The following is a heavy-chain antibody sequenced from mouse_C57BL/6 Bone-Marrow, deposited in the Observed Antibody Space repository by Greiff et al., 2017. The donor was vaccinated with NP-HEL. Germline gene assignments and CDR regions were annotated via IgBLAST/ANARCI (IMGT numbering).Heavy chain of an antibody. D-gene: IGHD1-1*01. CDR1: GFTFSDYG. CDR3: ARRGYYGSSYAMDY. J-gene: IGHJ4*01. V-gene: IGHV5-15*04. Sequence: DVQLVESGGGLVQPGGSLKLSCAASGFTFSDYGMAWVRQAPRKGPEWVAFISNLAYSIYYADTVTGRFTISRENAKNTLYLEMSSLRSEDTAMYYCARRGYYGSSYAMDYWGQGTSVTVSS. CDR2: ISNLAYSI.